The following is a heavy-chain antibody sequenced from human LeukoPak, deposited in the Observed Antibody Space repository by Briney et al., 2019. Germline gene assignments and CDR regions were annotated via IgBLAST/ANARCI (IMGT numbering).Heavy chain of an antibody. CDR1: GGSISGQY. D-gene: IGHD3-10*01. Sequence: SETLSLTCTVSGGSISGQYWSLIRQPPGKGLEWNGYIYYTGITKYNPSLKSRVTISVDTSKNQFSLRLTSVTAADTAVYYCARVSFHYHSGNYGWYFDSWGQGTLVTVSS. CDR2: IYYTGIT. CDR3: ARVSFHYHSGNYGWYFDS. J-gene: IGHJ4*02. V-gene: IGHV4-59*11.